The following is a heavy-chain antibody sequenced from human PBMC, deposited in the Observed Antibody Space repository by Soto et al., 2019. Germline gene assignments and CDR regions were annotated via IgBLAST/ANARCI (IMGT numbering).Heavy chain of an antibody. Sequence: SETLSLTCTVSGGSISSGGYYWSWIRQHPGKGLEWIGYIYYSGSTYYNPSLKSRVTISVDTSKNQFSLKLSSVTAADTAVYYCARTMVRGVIISQDSYNWFDPWGQGTLVTVSS. D-gene: IGHD3-10*01. V-gene: IGHV4-31*03. J-gene: IGHJ5*02. CDR2: IYYSGST. CDR1: GGSISSGGYY. CDR3: ARTMVRGVIISQDSYNWFDP.